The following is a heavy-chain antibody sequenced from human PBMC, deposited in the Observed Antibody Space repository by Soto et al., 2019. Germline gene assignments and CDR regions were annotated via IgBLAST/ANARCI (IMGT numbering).Heavy chain of an antibody. D-gene: IGHD6-6*01. CDR3: ATFSSSSPFDY. J-gene: IGHJ4*02. CDR2: IYHSGST. Sequence: SETLSLTCVVSGYSISSGYYWGWIRQPPGKGLEWIGSIYHSGSTYYNPSLKSRVTISVDTSKNQFSLKLSSVTAADTAVYYCATFSSSSPFDYWGQGTLVTVSS. V-gene: IGHV4-38-2*01. CDR1: GYSISSGYY.